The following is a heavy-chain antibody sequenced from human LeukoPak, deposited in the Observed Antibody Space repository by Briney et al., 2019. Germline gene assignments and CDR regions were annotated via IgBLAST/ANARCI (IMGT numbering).Heavy chain of an antibody. CDR1: GFTFDDYG. CDR3: ARVGCSSTSCYRGD. V-gene: IGHV3-20*04. J-gene: IGHJ4*02. CDR2: INWNGGST. Sequence: PGGSLRLSCAASGFTFDDYGMSWVRQAPGKGLEWVSGINWNGGSTGYADSVKGRFTISRDNAKNSLYLQMNSLRAEDTAVYYCARVGCSSTSCYRGDWGQGTLVTVSS. D-gene: IGHD2-2*01.